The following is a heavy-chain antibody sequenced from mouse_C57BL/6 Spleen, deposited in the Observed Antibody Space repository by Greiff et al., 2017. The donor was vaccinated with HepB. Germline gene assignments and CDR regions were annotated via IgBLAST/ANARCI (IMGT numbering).Heavy chain of an antibody. CDR1: GYTFTSYW. J-gene: IGHJ2*01. CDR2: IHPNSGST. CDR3: AGLRRGDYFDY. D-gene: IGHD2-4*01. V-gene: IGHV1-64*01. Sequence: VQLQQPGAELVKPGASVKLSCKASGYTFTSYWMHWVKQRPGQGLEWIGMIHPNSGSTNYNEKFKSKATLTVDKSSSTAYMQLSSLTSEDSAVYYCAGLRRGDYFDYWGQGTTLTVSS.